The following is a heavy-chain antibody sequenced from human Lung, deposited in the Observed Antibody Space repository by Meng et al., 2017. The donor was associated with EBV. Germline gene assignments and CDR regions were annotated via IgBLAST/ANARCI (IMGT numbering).Heavy chain of an antibody. CDR2: IDTNTGDA. D-gene: IGHD5-12*01. CDR3: ARHRSGYYYTPDS. Sequence: QVQLVQSGSELRKPGASVRISCKTSGYTFTDYPIHWLRQAPGQGLEWLGWIDTNTGDATYAQGPTGRFFFSVDTSVSTALLQFNYLETEDTATYFCARHRSGYYYTPDSWGQGTLVTVSS. CDR1: GYTFTDYP. V-gene: IGHV7-4-1*02. J-gene: IGHJ4*02.